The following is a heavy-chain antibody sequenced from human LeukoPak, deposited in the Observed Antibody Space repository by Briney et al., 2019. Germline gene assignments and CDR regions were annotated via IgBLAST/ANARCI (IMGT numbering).Heavy chain of an antibody. CDR1: GSRFTSYW. V-gene: IGHV5-51*01. CDR2: IYPGESDT. CDR3: VIYDSSGYPHDAFDI. Sequence: PGESLKISCKGSGSRFTSYWIGWVRQMPGKGLEWMGIIYPGESDTRYSPSFQGQVTISAEKSISTAYLQWSSLKASDTAMYYCVIYDSSGYPHDAFDIWGQGTMVTVSS. J-gene: IGHJ3*02. D-gene: IGHD3-22*01.